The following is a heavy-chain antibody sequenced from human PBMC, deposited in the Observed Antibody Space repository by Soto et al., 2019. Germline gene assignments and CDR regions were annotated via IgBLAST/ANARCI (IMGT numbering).Heavy chain of an antibody. V-gene: IGHV3-33*01. Sequence: QVQLVESGGGVVQPGRSLRLSCAASGFTFSSYGMHWVRQAPGKGLEGVAVIWYDGSNKYYADSVKGRVTISRDNSKNTLYLQMNSLRAEDTAVYYCARDVPYGSGSYGDYWGQGPLVTVSS. J-gene: IGHJ4*02. CDR2: IWYDGSNK. D-gene: IGHD3-10*01. CDR3: ARDVPYGSGSYGDY. CDR1: GFTFSSYG.